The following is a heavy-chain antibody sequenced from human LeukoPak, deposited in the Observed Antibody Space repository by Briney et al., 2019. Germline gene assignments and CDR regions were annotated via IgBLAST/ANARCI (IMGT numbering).Heavy chain of an antibody. V-gene: IGHV1-69*06. Sequence: ASVKVSCKASGGTFSSYAISWVRQAPGQGLEWMGGIIPIFGTANYAQKFQGRVTITADKSTSTAYMELGSLRSEDTAVYYCARNGDYKPFDYWGQGTLVTVSS. D-gene: IGHD4-17*01. J-gene: IGHJ4*02. CDR1: GGTFSSYA. CDR2: IIPIFGTA. CDR3: ARNGDYKPFDY.